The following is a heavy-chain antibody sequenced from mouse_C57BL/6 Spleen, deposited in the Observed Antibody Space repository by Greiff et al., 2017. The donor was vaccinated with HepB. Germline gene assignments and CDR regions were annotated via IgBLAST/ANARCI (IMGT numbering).Heavy chain of an antibody. Sequence: EVHLVESGGDLVKPGGSLKLSCAASGFTFSSYGMSWVRQTPDKRLEWVATISSGGSYTYYPDSVKGRFTISRDNAKNTLYLQMSSLKSEDTAMYYCARHEDYYGSSYLAWFAYWGQGTLVTVSA. V-gene: IGHV5-6*01. D-gene: IGHD1-1*01. CDR1: GFTFSSYG. CDR2: ISSGGSYT. CDR3: ARHEDYYGSSYLAWFAY. J-gene: IGHJ3*01.